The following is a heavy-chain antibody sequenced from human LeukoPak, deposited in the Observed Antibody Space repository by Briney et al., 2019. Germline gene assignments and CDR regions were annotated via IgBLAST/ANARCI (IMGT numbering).Heavy chain of an antibody. V-gene: IGHV3-7*01. Sequence: GRSLRLSCAASGFTLSDHYMDWVRQAPGKGLEWVANIKQDGSEKDYVDSVKGRFTISRDNAKNSPYLQMNSLRAEDTAVYYCARAGDAHPRLSAFDIWGQGTMVTVSS. CDR2: IKQDGSEK. D-gene: IGHD2-21*01. CDR3: ARAGDAHPRLSAFDI. CDR1: GFTLSDHY. J-gene: IGHJ3*02.